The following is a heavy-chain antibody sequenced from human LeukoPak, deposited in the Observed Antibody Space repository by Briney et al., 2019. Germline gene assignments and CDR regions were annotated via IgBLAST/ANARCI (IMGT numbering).Heavy chain of an antibody. CDR2: IYYSGST. J-gene: IGHJ4*02. V-gene: IGHV4-61*01. CDR3: AREDSSGYLGY. CDR1: GGSVRSNIYY. D-gene: IGHD3-22*01. Sequence: SETLSLTCTVSGGSVRSNIYYWNWIRQPPGKGLEWIGYIYYSGSTNYNPSLKSRVTISVDTSKNQFSLKLTSLTAADTAVYYCAREDSSGYLGYWGQGTLVTVSS.